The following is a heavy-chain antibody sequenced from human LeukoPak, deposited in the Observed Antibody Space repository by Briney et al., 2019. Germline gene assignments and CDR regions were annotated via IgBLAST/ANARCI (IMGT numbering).Heavy chain of an antibody. Sequence: PGGSLRLSCAASGFTFSSYSMNWVRQAPGKGLEWVSAISGSGGSTYYADSVKGRFTISRDNSKNTLYLQMNSLRAEDTAVYYCAKDPRAYYYDSSGYGWGQGTLVTVSS. V-gene: IGHV3-23*01. CDR1: GFTFSSYS. D-gene: IGHD3-22*01. J-gene: IGHJ4*02. CDR3: AKDPRAYYYDSSGYG. CDR2: ISGSGGST.